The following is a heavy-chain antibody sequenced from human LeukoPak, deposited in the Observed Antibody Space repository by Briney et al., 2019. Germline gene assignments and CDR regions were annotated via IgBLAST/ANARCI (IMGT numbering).Heavy chain of an antibody. D-gene: IGHD6-13*01. V-gene: IGHV1-69*05. CDR1: GGTFSSYA. CDR2: IIPIFGTA. J-gene: IGHJ4*02. Sequence: SVKVSCKASGGTFSSYAISWVRQAPGQGFEWMGRIIPIFGTANYAQEFQGRVTITTDESTSTAYMELSSLRSEDTAVYYCARAAAGTEGYFDYWGQGTLVTVSS. CDR3: ARAAAGTEGYFDY.